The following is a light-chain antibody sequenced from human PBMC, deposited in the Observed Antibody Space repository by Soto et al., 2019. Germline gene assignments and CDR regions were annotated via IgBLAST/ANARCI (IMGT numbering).Light chain of an antibody. Sequence: QSVLTQPASVSGSPGQSITISCTGTSSDVGGYNHVSWYQQHPGKAPKLMIYEVSNRPSGVSDRFSGSKSGTTASLTISGLQAEDEADYYCCSYRSDISVVFGGGTQPTVL. V-gene: IGLV2-14*03. CDR3: CSYRSDISVV. CDR1: SSDVGGYNH. CDR2: EVS. J-gene: IGLJ2*01.